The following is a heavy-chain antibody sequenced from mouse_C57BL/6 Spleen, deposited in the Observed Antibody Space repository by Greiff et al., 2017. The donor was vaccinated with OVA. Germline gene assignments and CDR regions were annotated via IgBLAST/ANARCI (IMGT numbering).Heavy chain of an antibody. V-gene: IGHV2-6*01. D-gene: IGHD2-12*01. CDR3: ASGDDPFAY. CDR1: GFSLTSYG. J-gene: IGHJ3*01. Sequence: VKLMESGPGLVAPSQSLSITCTVSGFSLTSYGVDWVRQSPGKGLEWLGVIWGVGSTNYNSALKSRLSISKDNSKSQVFFKMNSLQTDDTAMYYCASGDDPFAYWGQGTLVTVSA. CDR2: IWGVGST.